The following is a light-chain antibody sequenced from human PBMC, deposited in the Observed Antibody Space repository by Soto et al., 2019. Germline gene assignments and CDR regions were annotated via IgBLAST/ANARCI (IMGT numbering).Light chain of an antibody. CDR1: SSDVGGYNY. CDR2: EVS. J-gene: IGLJ1*01. CDR3: SSYTSSSTLGV. Sequence: QSALTQPASVSGSPGQSLTTSCTETSSDVGGYNYVSWYQQHPGKAPKLMIYEVSNRPSGVSNRFSGSKSGNTASLTISGLQAEDEADYYCSSYTSSSTLGVFGTGTKLTVL. V-gene: IGLV2-14*01.